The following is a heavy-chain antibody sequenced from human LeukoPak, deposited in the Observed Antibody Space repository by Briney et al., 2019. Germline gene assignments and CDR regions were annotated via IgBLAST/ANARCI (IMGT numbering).Heavy chain of an antibody. CDR2: ISGSGGST. Sequence: GGSLRLSCAASGFTFSSYAMSWVRQAPGKGLEWVSGISGSGGSTFYADSVKGRFAISRDNSKNTLYLQVNSLRAEDTAVYYCARRTSGTFAIWGQGTKVTVSS. J-gene: IGHJ3*02. V-gene: IGHV3-23*01. CDR1: GFTFSSYA. CDR3: ARRTSGTFAI.